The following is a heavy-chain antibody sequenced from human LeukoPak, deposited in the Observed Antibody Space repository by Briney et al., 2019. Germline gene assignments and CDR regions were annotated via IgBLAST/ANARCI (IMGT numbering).Heavy chain of an antibody. CDR3: AKDGDYYGSGSYSDY. V-gene: IGHV3-23*01. Sequence: GGSLRLSCAASGFTFSSYAMSWVRQAPGKGLEWVSAISGSGGSTYDADSVKGRFTIARDNSKNTLYLQMNSLRAEDTAVYYCAKDGDYYGSGSYSDYWGQGTLVTVSS. CDR2: ISGSGGST. J-gene: IGHJ4*02. D-gene: IGHD3-10*01. CDR1: GFTFSSYA.